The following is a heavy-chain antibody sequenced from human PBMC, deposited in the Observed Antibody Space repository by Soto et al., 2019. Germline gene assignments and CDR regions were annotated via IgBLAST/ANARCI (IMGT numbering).Heavy chain of an antibody. D-gene: IGHD5-12*01. CDR2: IYHSGTA. Sequence: ETLSLTCSVSGGSMNYYYWSWIRQPPGKGLEWIGYIYHSGTAEYNPSLKSRVTLSVNTSKSQFSLKMSSVTTADTAVYYCARDRAIISAPTKEYVFEIWGQGTMVTVSS. CDR1: GGSMNYYY. V-gene: IGHV4-59*01. CDR3: ARDRAIISAPTKEYVFEI. J-gene: IGHJ3*02.